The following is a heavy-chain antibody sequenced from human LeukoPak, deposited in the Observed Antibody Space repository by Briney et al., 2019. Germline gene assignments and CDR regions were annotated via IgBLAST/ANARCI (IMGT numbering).Heavy chain of an antibody. Sequence: GGSLRLSCAASGFTFSDYYMSWIRQAPGKGLEWVSYISSSCSYTNYADSVKGRFTISRDNAKNSLYLQMNSLRAEDTAVYYCARVEQLWSLFDYWGQGTLVTVSS. J-gene: IGHJ4*02. CDR1: GFTFSDYY. CDR2: ISSSCSYT. CDR3: ARVEQLWSLFDY. V-gene: IGHV3-11*06. D-gene: IGHD5-18*01.